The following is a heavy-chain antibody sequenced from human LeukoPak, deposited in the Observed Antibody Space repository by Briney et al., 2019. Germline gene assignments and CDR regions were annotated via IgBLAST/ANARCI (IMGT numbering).Heavy chain of an antibody. Sequence: KTSETLSLTCAVYGGSFSGYYWSWIRQPPGKGLEWIGEINHSGSTNYNPSLKSRVTISVDTSKNQFSLKLSSVTAADTAVYYCARGLWDFWSGYYTGGYYFDYWGQGTLVTVSS. CDR3: ARGLWDFWSGYYTGGYYFDY. J-gene: IGHJ4*02. D-gene: IGHD3-3*01. V-gene: IGHV4-34*01. CDR1: GGSFSGYY. CDR2: INHSGST.